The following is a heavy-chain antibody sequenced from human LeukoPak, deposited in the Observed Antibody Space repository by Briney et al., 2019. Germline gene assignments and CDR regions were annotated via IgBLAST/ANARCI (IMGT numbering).Heavy chain of an antibody. D-gene: IGHD2-2*01. CDR2: ISAYTGNT. CDR1: GYPFTHLV. Sequence: ASVKVSCKASGYPFTHLVISGVRQAPGQGLEGRGWISAYTGNTKYGHRFQGRGTMTTDTATRTAYIELCSLTSYDPRRCYCARDFWVRNSAPAPNNLWGQGTLVTVSS. CDR3: ARDFWVRNSAPAPNNL. J-gene: IGHJ5*02. V-gene: IGHV1-18*01.